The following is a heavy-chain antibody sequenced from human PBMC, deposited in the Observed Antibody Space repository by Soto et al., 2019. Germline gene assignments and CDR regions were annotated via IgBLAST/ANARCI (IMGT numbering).Heavy chain of an antibody. CDR1: GFTFTSSA. CDR2: IVVGSGNT. Sequence: SVKVSCKASGFTFTSSAVQWVRQARGQRLEWIGWIVVGSGNTNYAQKFQERVTITRDMSTSTAYMELSSLRSEDTAVYYCAADYYDFWSGYYNFDYWGQGTLVTVSS. CDR3: AADYYDFWSGYYNFDY. V-gene: IGHV1-58*01. J-gene: IGHJ4*02. D-gene: IGHD3-3*01.